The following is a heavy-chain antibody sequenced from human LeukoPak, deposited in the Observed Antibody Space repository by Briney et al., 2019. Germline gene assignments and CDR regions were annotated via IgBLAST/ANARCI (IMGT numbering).Heavy chain of an antibody. CDR3: ARVAVPAAIGYYYYYMDV. CDR2: IYYSGST. J-gene: IGHJ6*03. CDR1: GGSISSSSYY. D-gene: IGHD2-2*02. Sequence: SETLSLTCTVSGGSISSSSYYWGWIRQPPGKGLEWIGSIYYSGSTYYNPSLKSRVTISVDTSKNQFSLKLSSVTAADTAVYYCARVAVPAAIGYYYYYMDVWGKGTTVTVSS. V-gene: IGHV4-39*07.